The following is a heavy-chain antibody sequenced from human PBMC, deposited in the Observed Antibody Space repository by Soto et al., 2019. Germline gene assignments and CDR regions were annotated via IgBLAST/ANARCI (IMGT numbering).Heavy chain of an antibody. CDR2: MNPLNGDT. CDR3: ASGNSGAFDI. J-gene: IGHJ3*02. V-gene: IGHV1-3*01. CDR1: GYTLTTYS. D-gene: IGHD6-19*01. Sequence: QVQLVQSGAEVKKPGASVKVSCKASGYTLTTYSMHWVRQAPGQRLEWMGWMNPLNGDTKYSQRFQGRLTISRDTSVSTAYMESSSLRSEYTAIYYCASGNSGAFDIWGQGTMVTVSS.